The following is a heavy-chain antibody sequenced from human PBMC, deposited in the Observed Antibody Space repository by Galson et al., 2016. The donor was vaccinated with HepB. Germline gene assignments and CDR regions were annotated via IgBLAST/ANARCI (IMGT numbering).Heavy chain of an antibody. Sequence: SLRLSCAASGFILSTYPIHWVRQAPDKGLEWVAVISHDGSKKYYVDSLKGRFTISRDNSRSTVYLQMNSLRADDTAVYYCARGSGSYLGWVFDLWGRGALVTVSA. CDR3: ARGSGSYLGWVFDL. CDR2: ISHDGSKK. V-gene: IGHV3-30-3*01. CDR1: GFILSTYP. D-gene: IGHD1-26*01. J-gene: IGHJ2*01.